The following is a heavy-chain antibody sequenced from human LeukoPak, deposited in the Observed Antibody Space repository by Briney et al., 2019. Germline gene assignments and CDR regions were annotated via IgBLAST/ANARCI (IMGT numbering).Heavy chain of an antibody. D-gene: IGHD3-22*01. J-gene: IGHJ3*02. Sequence: SVKVSCKASGGTFSSYAISWVRQAPGQGLEWMGRIIPILGIANYTQKFQGRVTITADKSTSTAYMELSSLRSEDTAVYYCARDLIDRWYYDSSGYYYDAFDIWGQGTMVTVSS. CDR3: ARDLIDRWYYDSSGYYYDAFDI. CDR2: IIPILGIA. V-gene: IGHV1-69*04. CDR1: GGTFSSYA.